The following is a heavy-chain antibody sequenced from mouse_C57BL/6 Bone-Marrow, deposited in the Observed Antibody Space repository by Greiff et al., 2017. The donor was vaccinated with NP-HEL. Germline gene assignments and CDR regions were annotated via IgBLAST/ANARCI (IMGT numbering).Heavy chain of an antibody. V-gene: IGHV5-16*01. CDR3: AREGGLRRRTYAMDY. J-gene: IGHJ4*01. CDR1: GFTFSDYY. D-gene: IGHD2-4*01. Sequence: EVMLVESEGGLVQPGSPMKLSCTASGFTFSDYYMAWVRQVPEKGLEWVANINYDGSSTYYLDSLKSRFIISRDNAKNILYLQMSSLKSEDTATYYCAREGGLRRRTYAMDYWGQGTSVTVSS. CDR2: INYDGSST.